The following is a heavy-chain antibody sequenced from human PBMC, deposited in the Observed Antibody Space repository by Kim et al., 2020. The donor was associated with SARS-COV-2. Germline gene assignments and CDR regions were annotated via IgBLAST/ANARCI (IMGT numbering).Heavy chain of an antibody. D-gene: IGHD6-19*01. V-gene: IGHV1-3*01. Sequence: KDSQKCKGRVTITRDTSASTAYMELSSLRSEDTAVYYCARDQNGLAVGDYWGQGTLVTVSS. J-gene: IGHJ4*02. CDR3: ARDQNGLAVGDY.